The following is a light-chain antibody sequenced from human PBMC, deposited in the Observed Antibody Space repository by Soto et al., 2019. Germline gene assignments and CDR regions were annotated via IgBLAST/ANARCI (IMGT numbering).Light chain of an antibody. CDR1: SSDVGGYNY. J-gene: IGLJ1*01. CDR3: SSYAGSNNSLYV. Sequence: QSALTQPPSASGSPGQSVTISCTGTSSDVGGYNYVSWYQQHPGKAPKLMIYEVSKRPSGVPDRFSGSKSGNTASLTVSGLQAEDEAYYYCSSYAGSNNSLYVFGTGTKVTVL. V-gene: IGLV2-8*01. CDR2: EVS.